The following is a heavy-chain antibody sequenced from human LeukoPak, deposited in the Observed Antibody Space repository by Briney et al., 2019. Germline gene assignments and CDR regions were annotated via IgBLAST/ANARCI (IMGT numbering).Heavy chain of an antibody. CDR3: VRDYGSGWHFDY. CDR2: ISSSGSTI. Sequence: RTGGSLRLSCAASGFTFSDYYMSWIRQAPGKGLEWVSYISSSGSTIYYADSVKGRFTISRDNAKNTLYLQMNSLRAEDTAVYFCVRDYGSGWHFDYWGQGTLVTASS. D-gene: IGHD6-19*01. V-gene: IGHV3-11*04. J-gene: IGHJ4*02. CDR1: GFTFSDYY.